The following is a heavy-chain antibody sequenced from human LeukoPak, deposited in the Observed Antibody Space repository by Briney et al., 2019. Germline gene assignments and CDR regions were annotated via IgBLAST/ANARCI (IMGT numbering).Heavy chain of an antibody. CDR2: ISSSSSYI. D-gene: IGHD2-15*01. J-gene: IGHJ6*03. CDR3: AKAGSFQYYYMDV. V-gene: IGHV3-21*01. Sequence: GGPLRLSCAASGFTFSSYSMNWVRQAPGKGLEWVSSISSSSSYIYYADSVKGRFTISRDNAKNSLYLQMNSLRAEDTAVYYCAKAGSFQYYYMDVWGKGTTVTVSS. CDR1: GFTFSSYS.